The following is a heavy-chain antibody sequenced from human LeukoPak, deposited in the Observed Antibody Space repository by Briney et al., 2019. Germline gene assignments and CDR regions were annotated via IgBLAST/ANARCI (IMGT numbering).Heavy chain of an antibody. CDR2: IYHSGST. CDR1: GYSISSGYY. V-gene: IGHV4-38-2*01. Sequence: SETLSLTCAVSGYSISSGYYWGWIRQPPGKGLEWIGSIYHSGSTYYNPSLKSRVTISVDTSKNQFSLKLSSVTAADTAVYYCARAGGCTSFDYWGQGTLVTVSS. D-gene: IGHD2-2*01. CDR3: ARAGGCTSFDY. J-gene: IGHJ4*02.